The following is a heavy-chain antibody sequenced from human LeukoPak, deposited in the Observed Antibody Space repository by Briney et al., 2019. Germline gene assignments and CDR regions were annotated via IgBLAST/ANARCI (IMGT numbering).Heavy chain of an antibody. D-gene: IGHD3-22*01. CDR1: GFTFSSYA. Sequence: GGSLRLSCAASGFTFSSYAMSWVRQAPGKGLEWVSAISDSGGSTYYADSVKGRFTISRDNSKNTLYLQMNSLRAEDTAVYYCASRNYYDGSDYNYYYFDYWGQGTLVTVSS. V-gene: IGHV3-23*01. CDR3: ASRNYYDGSDYNYYYFDY. J-gene: IGHJ4*02. CDR2: ISDSGGST.